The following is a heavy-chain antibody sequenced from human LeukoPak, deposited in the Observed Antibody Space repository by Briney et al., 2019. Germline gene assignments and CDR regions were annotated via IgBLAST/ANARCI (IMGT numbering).Heavy chain of an antibody. V-gene: IGHV3-21*04. J-gene: IGHJ6*03. CDR3: AKESGWLKSRDYYYYMDV. D-gene: IGHD6-19*01. Sequence: GGSLRLSCAASGFTFSTYYMNWVRQAPGKGLEWVSSISSSSIYIYYADSVKGRFTISRDNSKNTLYLQMNSLRAEDTAVYYCAKESGWLKSRDYYYYMDVWGKGTTVTVSS. CDR2: ISSSSIYI. CDR1: GFTFSTYY.